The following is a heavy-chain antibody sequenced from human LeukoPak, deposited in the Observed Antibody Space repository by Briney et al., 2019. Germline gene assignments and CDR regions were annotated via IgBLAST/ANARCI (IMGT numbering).Heavy chain of an antibody. CDR2: TYYRSNWYS. J-gene: IGHJ3*02. V-gene: IGHV6-1*01. CDR1: GDSVSSNSAA. CDR3: ARYYGDAFDI. Sequence: SQTLSLTCAISGDSVSSNSAAWNWIRQSPSRGLEWLGRTYYRSNWYSDYAISMKGRIIINPDTSKNQFSLQLNSVTPEDTAVYYCARYYGDAFDIWGQGTMVTVSS. D-gene: IGHD3-3*01.